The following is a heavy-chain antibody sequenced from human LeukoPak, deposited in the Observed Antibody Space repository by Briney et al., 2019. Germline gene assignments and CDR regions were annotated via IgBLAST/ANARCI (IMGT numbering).Heavy chain of an antibody. Sequence: GGSPRHSSAQPGVSSSVYIISCVPATPGKRLEWVSGIYWIVVSTGYAHSVRGRFTISRDNAKNSLYLQMNSLRAEDTALYYCARDTVLRFLESYRNYYYYYMDVWGKGTTVTVSS. V-gene: IGHV3-20*03. CDR1: GVSSSVYI. CDR3: ARDTVLRFLESYRNYYYYYMDV. CDR2: IYWIVVST. D-gene: IGHD3-3*01. J-gene: IGHJ6*03.